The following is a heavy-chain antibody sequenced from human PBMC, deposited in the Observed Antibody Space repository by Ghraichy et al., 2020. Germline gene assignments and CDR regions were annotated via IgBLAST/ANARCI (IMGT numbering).Heavy chain of an antibody. Sequence: LSLTCAASGFTFSRSWMHWVRQAPGKGLVWVSRINSGGSSKIYADSVKGRFTIARDDAKNTLYLQMDSLRAEDTALYYCVREGNWNFDYWGQGTLVTVSS. CDR3: VREGNWNFDY. CDR1: GFTFSRSW. CDR2: INSGGSSK. J-gene: IGHJ4*02. D-gene: IGHD1-1*01. V-gene: IGHV3-74*01.